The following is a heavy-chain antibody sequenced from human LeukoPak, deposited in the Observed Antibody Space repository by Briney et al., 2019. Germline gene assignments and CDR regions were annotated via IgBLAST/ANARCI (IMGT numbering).Heavy chain of an antibody. V-gene: IGHV5-51*01. D-gene: IGHD2-2*01. CDR1: GYSFTSYW. J-gene: IGHJ1*01. Sequence: GESLKISCRGSGYSFTSYWIGWVRQMPGKGLEWMGIIYPGDSDTRYSPSFQGQVTISADKSISTAYLQWSSLKASDTAMYYCARLSPNYCSSTSCTGYFQHWGQGTLVTVSS. CDR2: IYPGDSDT. CDR3: ARLSPNYCSSTSCTGYFQH.